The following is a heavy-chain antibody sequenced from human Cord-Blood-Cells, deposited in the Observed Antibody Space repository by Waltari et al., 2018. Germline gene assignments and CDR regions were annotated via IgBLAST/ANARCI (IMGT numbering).Heavy chain of an antibody. CDR1: GFTFSSYW. J-gene: IGHJ4*02. V-gene: IGHV3-74*01. D-gene: IGHD1-1*01. CDR3: ARDTAGIDY. Sequence: EVQLVESGGGLVQPGGSLRLSCAASGFTFSSYWMHWVRQAPGKGLGGVSRINRVGGSTSYAGSVKGRFTISRDKAKNTLYLQMNSLRAEDTAVYYCARDTAGIDYWGQGTLVTVSS. CDR2: INRVGGST.